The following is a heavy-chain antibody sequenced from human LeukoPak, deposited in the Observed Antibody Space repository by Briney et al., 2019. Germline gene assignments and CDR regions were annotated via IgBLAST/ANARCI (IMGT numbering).Heavy chain of an antibody. V-gene: IGHV3-66*03. CDR1: GFRVSDHY. CDR2: IRDSGEA. CDR3: ARDRAANQDWVEFDP. J-gene: IGHJ5*02. Sequence: GGSLRLSCAVSGFRVSDHYMSWVRQAPGKGLEWVGLIRDSGEAFYADFARGRFAISRDESENTLYLQMNSLRVENTAVYFCARDRAANQDWVEFDPWGQGTPVIVSS. D-gene: IGHD3/OR15-3a*01.